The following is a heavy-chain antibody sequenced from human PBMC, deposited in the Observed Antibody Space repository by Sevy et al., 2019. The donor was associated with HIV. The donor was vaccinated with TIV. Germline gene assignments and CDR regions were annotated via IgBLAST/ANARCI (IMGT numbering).Heavy chain of an antibody. CDR2: ISPSGRTI. V-gene: IGHV3-11*04. Sequence: GGSLRLSCAASSDNYMSWIRQAAGKGLEWVSHISPSGRTISYTDSMKGRFTISRDNAKNSVYLQMNSLRAEDTAVYYCAGCKYWFDPRGQGTLVTVSS. J-gene: IGHJ5*02. CDR3: AGCKYWFDP. CDR1: SDNY.